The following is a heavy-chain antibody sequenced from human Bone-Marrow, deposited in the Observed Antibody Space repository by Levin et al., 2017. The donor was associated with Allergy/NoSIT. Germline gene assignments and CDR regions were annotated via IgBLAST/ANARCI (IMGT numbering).Heavy chain of an antibody. D-gene: IGHD2-15*01. Sequence: PGGSLRLSCAASGFRFSRYAMAWVRQAPGEGLEWVSTISGDGVNTFHADSVKGRFTISRDNSKNILFLQMNNLRAEDTALYYCARDCGGSWYSSNFWGQGTLVTGSS. CDR3: ARDCGGSWYSSNF. CDR2: ISGDGVNT. V-gene: IGHV3-23*01. J-gene: IGHJ4*02. CDR1: GFRFSRYA.